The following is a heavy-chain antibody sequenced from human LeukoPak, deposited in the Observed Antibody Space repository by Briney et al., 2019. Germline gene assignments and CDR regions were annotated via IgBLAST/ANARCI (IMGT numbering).Heavy chain of an antibody. Sequence: PGGSLRLSCAASGFTFSSYAMSWVRQAPGKGLEWVSAISGSGGSTYYADSVKGRFTISRDNSKNTLYLQMNGLRAEGTAVYYCAKLAPEGGIVVVVAATFDYWGQGTLVTVSS. CDR2: ISGSGGST. CDR1: GFTFSSYA. D-gene: IGHD2-15*01. CDR3: AKLAPEGGIVVVVAATFDY. J-gene: IGHJ4*02. V-gene: IGHV3-23*01.